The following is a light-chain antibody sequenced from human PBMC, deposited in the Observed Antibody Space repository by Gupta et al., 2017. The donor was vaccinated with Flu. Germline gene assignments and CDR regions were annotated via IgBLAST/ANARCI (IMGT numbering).Light chain of an antibody. J-gene: IGKJ2*01. CDR1: QSLVYTDGYTY. CDR3: MQGTHGHPMYT. Sequence: DVVLTQSPLSLPVTLGQPASISCRSSQSLVYTDGYTYLNWVQQRPGQSPRRLIYKVSNRDSGVKDRFSGSGEGTDFTLKISSGEAEDVGVYYCMQGTHGHPMYTFGQGTKVEIE. V-gene: IGKV2-30*01. CDR2: KVS.